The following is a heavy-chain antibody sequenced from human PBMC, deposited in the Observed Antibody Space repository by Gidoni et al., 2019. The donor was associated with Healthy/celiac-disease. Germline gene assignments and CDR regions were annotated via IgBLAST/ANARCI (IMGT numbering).Heavy chain of an antibody. Sequence: QVQLVQSGAEVKKPGASVKVSCKASGYTFTSYAMHWVRQAPGQRLEWMGWINAGNGNTKYSQKFQGRVTITRDTSASTAYMELSSLRSEDTAVYYCAANYDFWSGYSSYYMDVWGKGTTVTVSS. J-gene: IGHJ6*03. CDR2: INAGNGNT. CDR1: GYTFTSYA. D-gene: IGHD3-3*01. CDR3: AANYDFWSGYSSYYMDV. V-gene: IGHV1-3*01.